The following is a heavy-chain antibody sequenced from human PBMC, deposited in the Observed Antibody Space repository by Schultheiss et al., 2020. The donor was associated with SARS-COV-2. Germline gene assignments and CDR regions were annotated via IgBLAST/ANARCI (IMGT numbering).Heavy chain of an antibody. D-gene: IGHD4-11*01. CDR1: GGSISSSNW. J-gene: IGHJ6*03. CDR2: IYHSGST. V-gene: IGHV4-4*02. CDR3: ARADSNYVYYYYYMDV. Sequence: SETLSLTCAVSGGSISSSNWWSWVRQPPGKGLEWIGEIYHSGSTYYNPSLKSRVTISVDTSRNQFSLKLSSVTAADTAVYYCARADSNYVYYYYYMDVWGKGTTVTVSS.